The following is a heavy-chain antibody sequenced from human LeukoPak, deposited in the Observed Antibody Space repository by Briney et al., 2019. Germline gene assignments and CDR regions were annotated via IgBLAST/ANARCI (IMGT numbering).Heavy chain of an antibody. CDR3: ARVGVLVVFNWLDP. CDR2: INAYTGET. D-gene: IGHD2-15*01. V-gene: IGHV1-18*04. Sequence: GASVKVSCKASGYTFNIFGVTWVRQAPGQGLEWMGWINAYTGETYYEQKFQGRVTMTTDTSTNTAYMELRSLRSDDTAVYYCARVGVLVVFNWLDPWGQGTLVSVSS. J-gene: IGHJ5*02. CDR1: GYTFNIFG.